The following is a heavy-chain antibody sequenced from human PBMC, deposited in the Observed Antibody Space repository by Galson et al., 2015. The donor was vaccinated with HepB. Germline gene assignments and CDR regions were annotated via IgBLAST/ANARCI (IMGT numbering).Heavy chain of an antibody. Sequence: SLRLSCAASGFTFSSYAMSWVRQAPGKGLEWVSAISGGGGGTYYEDSVKGRFTISRDNSKNTLSLQMNSLRSEDTAVYYCAKDQSSTEGSFFSFDCWGQGTLVTVSS. CDR1: GFTFSSYA. CDR2: ISGGGGGT. J-gene: IGHJ4*02. D-gene: IGHD5/OR15-5a*01. V-gene: IGHV3-23*01. CDR3: AKDQSSTEGSFFSFDC.